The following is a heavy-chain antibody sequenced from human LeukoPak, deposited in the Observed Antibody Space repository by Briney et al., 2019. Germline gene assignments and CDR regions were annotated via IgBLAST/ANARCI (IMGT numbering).Heavy chain of an antibody. CDR3: ARGSYYGSGSYFFDY. CDR2: ISSSSSYI. CDR1: GFTFSSYS. J-gene: IGHJ4*02. D-gene: IGHD3-10*01. V-gene: IGHV3-21*01. Sequence: GGTLRLSCAASGFTFSSYSMNWVRQAPGKGLEWVSSISSSSSYIYYADSVKGRFTISRDNAKNSLYLQMNSLRAEDMAVYYCARGSYYGSGSYFFDYWGQGTLVTVSS.